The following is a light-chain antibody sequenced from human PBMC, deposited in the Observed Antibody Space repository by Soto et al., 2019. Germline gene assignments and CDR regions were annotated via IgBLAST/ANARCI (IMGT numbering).Light chain of an antibody. CDR2: DVA. CDR1: SSDVSYTF. V-gene: IGLV2-14*03. Sequence: QSALTQPASVSGSPGQSITVSCTATSSDVSYTFVSWYQHHPGKAPKLLIYDVANRPSGVSTRFSGSRSGDTASLTISGLQAEDEADYFCSEYTSSTTLLVFGTGTKVTVL. CDR3: SEYTSSTTLLV. J-gene: IGLJ1*01.